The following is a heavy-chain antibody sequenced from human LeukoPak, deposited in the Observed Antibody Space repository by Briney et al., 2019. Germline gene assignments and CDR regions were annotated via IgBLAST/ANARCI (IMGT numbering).Heavy chain of an antibody. D-gene: IGHD1-26*01. Sequence: GGSLRLSCSASGFIFSTYWMNWVRQAPGKGLEWVAFIQYDGDNKYYADSVKGRFTISRDDSQNTLYLQMNSLTVEDTAVYYCAKRWDSTWSYFDLWGQGTLVTVSS. J-gene: IGHJ4*02. CDR3: AKRWDSTWSYFDL. CDR1: GFIFSTYW. V-gene: IGHV3-30*02. CDR2: IQYDGDNK.